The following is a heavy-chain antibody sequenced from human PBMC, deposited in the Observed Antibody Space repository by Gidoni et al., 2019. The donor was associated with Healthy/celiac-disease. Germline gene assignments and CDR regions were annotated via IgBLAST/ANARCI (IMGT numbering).Heavy chain of an antibody. V-gene: IGHV4-38-2*02. Sequence: QVQLQESGPGLVKPSETLSLTCTVSGYSISSGYYWGWIRQPPGKGLEWIGSIYHSGSTYYNPSLKSRVTISVDTSKNQFSLKLSSVTAADTAVYYCASSLYYYDSSGYPYDNWGQGTLVTVSS. CDR3: ASSLYYYDSSGYPYDN. J-gene: IGHJ4*02. D-gene: IGHD3-22*01. CDR2: IYHSGST. CDR1: GYSISSGYY.